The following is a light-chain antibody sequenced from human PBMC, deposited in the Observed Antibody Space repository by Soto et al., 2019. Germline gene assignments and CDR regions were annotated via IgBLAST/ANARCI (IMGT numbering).Light chain of an antibody. J-gene: IGKJ1*01. CDR3: QQYNSYSVT. CDR1: QSISSW. V-gene: IGKV1-5*03. Sequence: DIPMTQSPSTLSASVGDRVTITCRASQSISSWLAWYQQKSGKAPKLLIYKATSLESGVPSRFSGSGSGTDFTLTISSLQPDDFAIYYCQQYNSYSVTFGQGTKVDIK. CDR2: KAT.